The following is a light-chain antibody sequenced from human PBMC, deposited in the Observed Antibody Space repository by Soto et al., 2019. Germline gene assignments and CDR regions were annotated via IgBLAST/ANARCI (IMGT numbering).Light chain of an antibody. CDR3: QQGYSFAFT. V-gene: IGKV1-12*01. CDR1: QDISSW. Sequence: DIQMTQSPSSVSASVGDRVTINCRASQDISSWLAWYQQKPGKAPKLLIYAASNLQSGVPSRFSGSGSGTDFTLTISSLQHEDFATYFCQQGYSFAFTFGHGTKV. CDR2: AAS. J-gene: IGKJ3*01.